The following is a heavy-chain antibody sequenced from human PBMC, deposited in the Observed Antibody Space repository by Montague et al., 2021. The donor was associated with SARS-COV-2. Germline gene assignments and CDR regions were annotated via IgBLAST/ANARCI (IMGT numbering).Heavy chain of an antibody. J-gene: IGHJ4*02. V-gene: IGHV4-31*03. CDR1: SGSISTSGYY. CDR3: ARAPYTSGWYWILDY. CDR2: ISYSGST. D-gene: IGHD6-13*01. Sequence: TLSLTCTVSSGSISTSGYYWSWIRQHPGKGLEWIGYISYSGSTYYNPSLKSRLTISVDTSENQFSLRLTSVTAADTAVYYCARAPYTSGWYWILDYWGQGTLVTVSS.